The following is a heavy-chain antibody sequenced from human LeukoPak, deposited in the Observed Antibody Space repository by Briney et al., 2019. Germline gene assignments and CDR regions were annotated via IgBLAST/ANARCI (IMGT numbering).Heavy chain of an antibody. D-gene: IGHD3-3*01. J-gene: IGHJ3*02. CDR2: ISGSGGST. CDR1: GFTFSSYA. Sequence: GGSLRLSCAASGFTFSSYAMSWVRQAPGKGLEWVSAISGSGGSTYYADSVKGRFTISRDNSKNTLYLQMNSLRAEDTAVYYCAKNTYDFWSGPGWDAFDIWGQGTMVTVSS. V-gene: IGHV3-23*01. CDR3: AKNTYDFWSGPGWDAFDI.